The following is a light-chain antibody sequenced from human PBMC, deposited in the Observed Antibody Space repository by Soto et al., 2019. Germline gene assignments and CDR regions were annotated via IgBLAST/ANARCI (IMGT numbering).Light chain of an antibody. Sequence: EIVLTQSPATLSWSPGERATLSCRASQSVSSYLAWYQQKPGQAPRLLIYDASNRATGIPARFSGSGSGTDFTLTISSREPEDFAAYYCQQRSNWLLTFGGGTKVEIK. J-gene: IGKJ4*01. V-gene: IGKV3-11*01. CDR2: DAS. CDR1: QSVSSY. CDR3: QQRSNWLLT.